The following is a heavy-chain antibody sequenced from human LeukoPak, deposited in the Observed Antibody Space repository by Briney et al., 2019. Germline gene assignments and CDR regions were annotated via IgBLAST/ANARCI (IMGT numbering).Heavy chain of an antibody. J-gene: IGHJ4*02. V-gene: IGHV4-39*01. Sequence: PSETLSLTCTVSGDSISRYYWGWIRQPPGKGLEWIGSIYYSGSTYYNPSLKSRVTISVDTSKNQFSLKLSSVTAADTAVYYCARSRITMVRGVPDYWGQGTLVTVSS. CDR1: GDSISRYY. CDR2: IYYSGST. CDR3: ARSRITMVRGVPDY. D-gene: IGHD3-10*01.